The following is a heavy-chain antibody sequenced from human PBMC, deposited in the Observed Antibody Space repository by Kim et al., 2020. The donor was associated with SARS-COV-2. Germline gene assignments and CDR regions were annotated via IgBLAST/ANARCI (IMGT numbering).Heavy chain of an antibody. D-gene: IGHD1-26*01. V-gene: IGHV3-7*01. CDR1: GFTFSDYW. Sequence: GGSLRLSCAASGFTFSDYWMRWVRHSPGKGLEWVADLNQDGSDKYYTESVKGRFTISRDNAKNSLFLQMDSLRAEDTALYYCARGGSYPFEYWSQGTLVT. CDR3: ARGGSYPFEY. CDR2: LNQDGSDK. J-gene: IGHJ4*02.